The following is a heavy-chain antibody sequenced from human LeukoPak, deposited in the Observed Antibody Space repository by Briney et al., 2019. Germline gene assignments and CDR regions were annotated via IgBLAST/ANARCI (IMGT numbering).Heavy chain of an antibody. D-gene: IGHD5-24*01. V-gene: IGHV3-21*01. J-gene: IGHJ4*02. CDR3: ANSPSRDGYPTGY. CDR1: GFTFSSYS. Sequence: GGSLRLSCAASGFTFSSYSMNWVRQAPGKGLEWVSSISSSSSYIYYADSVKGRFTISRDNAKNSLYLQMNSLRAEDTAVYYCANSPSRDGYPTGYWGQETLVTVSS. CDR2: ISSSSSYI.